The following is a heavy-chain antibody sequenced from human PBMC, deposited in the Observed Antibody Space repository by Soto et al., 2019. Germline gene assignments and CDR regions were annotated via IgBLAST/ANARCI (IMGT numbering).Heavy chain of an antibody. J-gene: IGHJ4*02. Sequence: QIQLVQSGAEVKKPGASVKVSCRASGYTFINYETTWVRQAPGQGLEWMGWISPYNGNTNYAQNLQGRVIMTTDTPTSTAYMELRSLRSDDTAVYYCARGGYCTTTSCPQFDYWGQGTLVTVSS. CDR3: ARGGYCTTTSCPQFDY. D-gene: IGHD2-2*01. V-gene: IGHV1-18*01. CDR2: ISPYNGNT. CDR1: GYTFINYE.